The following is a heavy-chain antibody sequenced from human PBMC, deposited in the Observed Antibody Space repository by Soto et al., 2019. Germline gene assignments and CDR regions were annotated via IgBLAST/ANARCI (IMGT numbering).Heavy chain of an antibody. Sequence: QVQLVESGGGVVQPGRSLRLSCAASGFTFSSYAMHWVRQAPGKGLEWVAVISYDGSNKYYADSVKGRFTISRDNSKNTLYLQMNSLRTEDTAVHYCVRDGNHYDSSGPCFDYWGQGTLVTFSS. CDR3: VRDGNHYDSSGPCFDY. V-gene: IGHV3-30-3*01. CDR2: ISYDGSNK. J-gene: IGHJ4*02. D-gene: IGHD3-22*01. CDR1: GFTFSSYA.